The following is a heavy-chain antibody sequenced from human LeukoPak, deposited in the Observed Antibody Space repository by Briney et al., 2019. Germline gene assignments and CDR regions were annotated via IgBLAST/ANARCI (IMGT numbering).Heavy chain of an antibody. CDR1: GYTFTSYY. J-gene: IGHJ5*02. Sequence: GASVKVSCKASGYTFTSYYIHWVRQAPGQGLEWMGIINPSVGSTSYAQKFQGRVTMTRDMSTSTVYMELSSLRSEDTAVYYCARGGYYDSSRRSNWFDPWGQGTLVTVSS. CDR2: INPSVGST. V-gene: IGHV1-46*01. D-gene: IGHD3-22*01. CDR3: ARGGYYDSSRRSNWFDP.